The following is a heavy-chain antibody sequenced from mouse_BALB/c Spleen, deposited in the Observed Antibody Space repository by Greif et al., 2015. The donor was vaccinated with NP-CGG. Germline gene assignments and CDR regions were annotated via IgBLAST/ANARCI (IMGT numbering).Heavy chain of an antibody. J-gene: IGHJ2*01. CDR1: GFTFSNYW. CDR3: RGGDFYFDY. CDR2: IRLKSNNYAT. Sequence: LQQSGGGLVQPGGSMKLSCVASGFTFSNYWMNWVRQSPEKGLEWVAEIRLKSNNYATHYAESVKGRFTISRDDSKSSVYLQMNNLRAEDTGIYYCRGGDFYFDYWGQGTTLTVSS. V-gene: IGHV6-6*02.